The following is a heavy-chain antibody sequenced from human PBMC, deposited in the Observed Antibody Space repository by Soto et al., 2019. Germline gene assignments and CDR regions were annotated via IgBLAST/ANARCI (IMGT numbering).Heavy chain of an antibody. J-gene: IGHJ4*02. CDR1: GGSISSGGYY. Sequence: SETLSLTCTVSGGSISSGGYYWSWIRQHPGKGLEWIGYIYYSGSTYYNPSLKSRVTISVDTSKNQFSLKLSSVTAADTAVYYRARGTPYLEHYWGQGTLVTISS. D-gene: IGHD2-2*01. V-gene: IGHV4-31*03. CDR2: IYYSGST. CDR3: ARGTPYLEHY.